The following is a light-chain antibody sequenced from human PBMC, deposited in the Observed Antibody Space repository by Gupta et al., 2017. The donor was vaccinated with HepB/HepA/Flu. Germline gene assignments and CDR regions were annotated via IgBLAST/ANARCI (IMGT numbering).Light chain of an antibody. Sequence: EAGLTQSPGTLSLSPGERATLSCRASQSVNSNYLAWYQQKPGQAPRRLIYRASSRATGIPDRFSGSGSGTDFTLTISRLEPEDFAVYYCQQFGGSPPYTFGQGTKVEIK. CDR3: QQFGGSPPYT. CDR2: RAS. V-gene: IGKV3-20*01. J-gene: IGKJ2*01. CDR1: QSVNSNY.